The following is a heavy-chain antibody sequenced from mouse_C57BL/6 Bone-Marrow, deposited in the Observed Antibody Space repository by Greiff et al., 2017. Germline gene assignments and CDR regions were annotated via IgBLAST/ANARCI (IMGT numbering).Heavy chain of an antibody. Sequence: QVHVKQSGPELARPWASVKISCQAFYTFSRRVHFAIRDTNYWMQWVKKRPGQGLEWIGAIYPGNGATSYNQKFKGKATLTADKSSSTAYMQLSSLTSEDSAVYYCALTTVVDCYFDVWGTGTTVTVSS. J-gene: IGHJ1*03. CDR1: YTFSRRVH. D-gene: IGHD1-1*01. CDR2: GQGLEWIG. CDR3: SEDSAVYYCALTTVVDCYFDV. V-gene: IGHV1-87*01.